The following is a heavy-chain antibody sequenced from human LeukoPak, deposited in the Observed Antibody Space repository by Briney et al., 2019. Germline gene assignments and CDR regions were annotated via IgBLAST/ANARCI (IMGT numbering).Heavy chain of an antibody. V-gene: IGHV1-24*01. J-gene: IGHJ3*02. CDR1: GYTLTELS. D-gene: IGHD3-10*01. CDR2: FDPEDGET. Sequence: ASVKVSCKVSGYTLTELSMHWVRQAPGKGLEWMGGFDPEDGETVYAQKFQGRVTMTEDTSTDTAYMELSSLRSEDTAVYYCATGRFGELFLDAFDIWGQGTMVTVSS. CDR3: ATGRFGELFLDAFDI.